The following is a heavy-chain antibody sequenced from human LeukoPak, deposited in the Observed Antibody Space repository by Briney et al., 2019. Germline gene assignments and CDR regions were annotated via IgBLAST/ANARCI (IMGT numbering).Heavy chain of an antibody. CDR2: IYYSGST. V-gene: IGHV4-39*07. J-gene: IGHJ4*02. D-gene: IGHD5-18*01. CDR3: AREKSGYSYGYGFPDY. Sequence: TSETLSLTCTVSGGSISSSSYYWGWIRQPPGKGLEWIGSIYYSGSTYYNPSLKSRVTISVDTSKNQFSLKLSSVTAADTAVYYCAREKSGYSYGYGFPDYWGQGTLVTVSS. CDR1: GGSISSSSYY.